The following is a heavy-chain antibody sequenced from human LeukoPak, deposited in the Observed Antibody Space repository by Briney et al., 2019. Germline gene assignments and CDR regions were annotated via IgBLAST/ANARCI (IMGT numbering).Heavy chain of an antibody. CDR2: INTSGST. D-gene: IGHD1-1*01. J-gene: IGHJ5*02. CDR3: ARYRLGWFDP. CDR1: SDSISSTSGTYF. Sequence: PSQTLSLTCSVSSDSISSTSGTYFWGWIRQPAGKGLEWIGRINTSGSTNYNPSLKSRVTMSVDTSKNQFSLKVTSVTAADTAVHYCARYRLGWFDPWGQGTLVTVSS. V-gene: IGHV4-61*02.